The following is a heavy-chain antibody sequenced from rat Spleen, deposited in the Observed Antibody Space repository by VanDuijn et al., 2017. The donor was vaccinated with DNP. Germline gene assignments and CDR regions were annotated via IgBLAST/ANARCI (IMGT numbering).Heavy chain of an antibody. CDR1: GFTFSDYY. D-gene: IGHD4-1*01. J-gene: IGHJ3*01. CDR3: ASGFGWFAY. CDR2: LSYDGGST. Sequence: EVQLVESGGGLVQPGRSLKLSCSASGFTFSDYYMAWVRQAPTKGLEWVAYLSYDGGSTYYGDSVKGRFTISRDHATNTLYLRLNSLRSEDTAIYYCASGFGWFAYWGQGTLVTVSS. V-gene: IGHV5-22*01.